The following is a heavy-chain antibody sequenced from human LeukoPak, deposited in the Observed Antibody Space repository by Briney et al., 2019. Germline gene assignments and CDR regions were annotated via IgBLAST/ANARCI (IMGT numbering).Heavy chain of an antibody. CDR1: GYTFTSYD. V-gene: IGHV1-8*01. CDR2: MNPNSGNT. Sequence: ASVKVSCKASGYTFTSYDINWVRQATGQGLEWMGWMNPNSGNTGYAQKFQGRVTMTRNTSISTAYMELSSLRSEDTAVYYCARVRQQLVYDAFDIWGQGTMVTVSS. D-gene: IGHD6-13*01. J-gene: IGHJ3*02. CDR3: ARVRQQLVYDAFDI.